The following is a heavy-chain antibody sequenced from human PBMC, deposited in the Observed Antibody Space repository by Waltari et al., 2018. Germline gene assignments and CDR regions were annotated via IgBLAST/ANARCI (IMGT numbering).Heavy chain of an antibody. D-gene: IGHD3-3*01. J-gene: IGHJ4*02. CDR2: INHSGST. CDR3: ARRGYDFWSGYSY. CDR1: GGSFSGYY. Sequence: QVQLQQWGAGLLKPSETLSLTCAVYGGSFSGYYWSWIRRPPGKGLEWIGEINHSGSTNYNPSLKSRVTISVDTSKNQFSLKLSSVTAADTAVYYCARRGYDFWSGYSYWGQGTLVTVSS. V-gene: IGHV4-34*01.